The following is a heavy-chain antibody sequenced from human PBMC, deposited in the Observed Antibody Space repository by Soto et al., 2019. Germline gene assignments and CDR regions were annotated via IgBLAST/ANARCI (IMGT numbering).Heavy chain of an antibody. CDR2: INAGNGNT. CDR3: TNSYCSSVSCLGNY. V-gene: IGHV1-3*01. D-gene: IGHD2-15*01. Sequence: QVQLVQSGAEVKKPGASVKVSCKASGYSFSSLGMHWVRQAPGQRPEWIGWINAGNGNTKYSQKYQGRVTMTRDTSASTAYMELSSLTSEDTAVYYCTNSYCSSVSCLGNYWGQGTLVIVSS. J-gene: IGHJ4*02. CDR1: GYSFSSLG.